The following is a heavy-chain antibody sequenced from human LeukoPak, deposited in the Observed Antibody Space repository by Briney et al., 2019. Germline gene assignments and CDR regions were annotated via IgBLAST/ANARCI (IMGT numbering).Heavy chain of an antibody. J-gene: IGHJ4*02. Sequence: GSLRLSCAASGFPFSNYPMYWVRQAPGKGLVWVSRINSDASTTSYAGSVMGRFTISRDNAKHTLYLQMNSLRAEDTAVYYCAKTPDRSDFWSGMAHHLYYFDYWGQGTLVTVSS. D-gene: IGHD3-3*01. V-gene: IGHV3-74*01. CDR1: GFPFSNYP. CDR2: INSDASTT. CDR3: AKTPDRSDFWSGMAHHLYYFDY.